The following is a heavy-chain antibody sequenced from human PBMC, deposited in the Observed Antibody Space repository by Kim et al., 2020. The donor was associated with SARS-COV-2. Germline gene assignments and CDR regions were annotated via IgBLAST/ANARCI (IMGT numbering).Heavy chain of an antibody. CDR1: GGTFSSYA. D-gene: IGHD3-3*01. CDR3: ARDKQTGRKTIFGVVTAGKYYYYGMDV. V-gene: IGHV1-69*13. J-gene: IGHJ6*02. Sequence: SVKVSCKASGGTFSSYAISWVRQAPGQGLEWMGGIIPIFGKANYAQKFQGRVTITADESTSTAYMELSSLRSEDTAVYYCARDKQTGRKTIFGVVTAGKYYYYGMDVWGQGTTVTVSS. CDR2: IIPIFGKA.